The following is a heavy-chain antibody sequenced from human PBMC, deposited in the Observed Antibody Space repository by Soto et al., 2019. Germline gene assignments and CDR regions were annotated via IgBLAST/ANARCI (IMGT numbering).Heavy chain of an antibody. Sequence: SETLSLTCAVYGGSFSGYYWSWIRQPPGKGLEWIGEINHSGSTNYNPSLKSRVTISVDTSKNQFSLKLSSVTAADTAVYYCARDRGYCSSTSCYSYYGMDVWGQGTTVTVS. CDR2: INHSGST. V-gene: IGHV4-34*01. J-gene: IGHJ6*02. D-gene: IGHD2-2*03. CDR1: GGSFSGYY. CDR3: ARDRGYCSSTSCYSYYGMDV.